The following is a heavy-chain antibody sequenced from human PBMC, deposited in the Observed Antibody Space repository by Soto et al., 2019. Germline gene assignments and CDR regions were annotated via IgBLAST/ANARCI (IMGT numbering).Heavy chain of an antibody. D-gene: IGHD2-8*01. Sequence: ASVKVSCKASGGTFSSYAISWVRQAPGQGLEWMGGIIPIFGTANYAQKFQGRVTITADESTSTAYMELSSLRSEDTAVYYCARTGVYCTNGVCSYNWFDPWGQGTLVTVSS. CDR2: IIPIFGTA. J-gene: IGHJ5*02. CDR1: GGTFSSYA. CDR3: ARTGVYCTNGVCSYNWFDP. V-gene: IGHV1-69*13.